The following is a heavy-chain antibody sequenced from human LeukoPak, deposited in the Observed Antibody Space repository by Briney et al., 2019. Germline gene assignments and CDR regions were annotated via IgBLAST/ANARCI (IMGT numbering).Heavy chain of an antibody. CDR3: ARETFGGNSDFDL. CDR2: IYYSGST. Sequence: SGTLSLTCTVSGDSISSGGYYWSWIRQHPGKGLEWIGYIYYSGSTYYNPSLKSRVTISVDTSKNQFSLKLSSVTAADTAVYYCARETFGGNSDFDLWGRGTLVTVSS. J-gene: IGHJ2*01. V-gene: IGHV4-31*03. CDR1: GDSISSGGYY. D-gene: IGHD4-23*01.